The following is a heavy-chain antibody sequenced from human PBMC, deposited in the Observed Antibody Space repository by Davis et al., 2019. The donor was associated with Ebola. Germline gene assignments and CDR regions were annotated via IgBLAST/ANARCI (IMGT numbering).Heavy chain of an antibody. CDR3: ARKGGLGYGYQARYYYYGMDV. CDR2: IFSNDEK. J-gene: IGHJ6*02. V-gene: IGHV2-26*01. D-gene: IGHD5-18*01. Sequence: SGPTLVKPTETLTLTCTVSGFSLSNARMGVSWIRQPPGKALEWLAHIFSNDEKSYSTSLKSRLTITKDTSKSQVVLTMTNMDPVDTATYYCARKGGLGYGYQARYYYYGMDVWGQGTTVTISS. CDR1: GFSLSNARMG.